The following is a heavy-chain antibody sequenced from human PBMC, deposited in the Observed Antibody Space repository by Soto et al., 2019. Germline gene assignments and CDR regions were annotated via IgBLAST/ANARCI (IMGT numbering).Heavy chain of an antibody. J-gene: IGHJ6*03. CDR3: ARGSHNWNAVYYYYYMDV. D-gene: IGHD1-20*01. CDR2: THYTGSS. V-gene: IGHV4-59*01. Sequence: SETLSLTCTVSDDSISSYYWSWIRQSPGKGLEWIGYTHYTGSSYYNPSLKSRVTMSVDTSKNQFSLKLASVTAADTAVYYCARGSHNWNAVYYYYYMDVWGKGTTVTVSS. CDR1: DDSISSYY.